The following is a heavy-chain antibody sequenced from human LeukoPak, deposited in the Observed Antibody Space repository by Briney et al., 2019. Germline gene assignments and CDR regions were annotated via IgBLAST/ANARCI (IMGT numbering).Heavy chain of an antibody. Sequence: PSETLSLTCAVYGGSFSGYYWSWIRQPPGKGLEWIGEINHSGSTNYNPSLKSRVTISVDTSKNQFSLKLSSVTAADTAVYYCAGTLIGYYYYYMDVWGKGTTVTISS. J-gene: IGHJ6*03. V-gene: IGHV4-34*01. D-gene: IGHD3-22*01. CDR3: AGTLIGYYYYYMDV. CDR1: GGSFSGYY. CDR2: INHSGST.